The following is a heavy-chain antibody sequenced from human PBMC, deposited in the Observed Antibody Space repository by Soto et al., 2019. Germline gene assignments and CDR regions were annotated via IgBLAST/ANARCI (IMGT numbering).Heavy chain of an antibody. CDR1: GFTFGTYA. V-gene: IGHV3-23*01. D-gene: IGHD6-13*01. J-gene: IGHJ4*02. CDR2: ISGSGGST. CDR3: PTSYSTNWDDYFDY. Sequence: GWSLRLSCAASGFTFGTYAMSWVRQAPGKGLEWISAISGSGGSTYYADSVKGRFTISRDTSKNTLYLQMNSLRAEDTARYYCPTSYSTNWDDYFDYWGQGSRVTVSS.